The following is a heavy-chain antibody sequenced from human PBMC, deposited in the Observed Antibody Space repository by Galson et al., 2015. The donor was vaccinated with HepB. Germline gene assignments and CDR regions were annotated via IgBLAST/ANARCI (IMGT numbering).Heavy chain of an antibody. CDR1: GFTFTSYA. J-gene: IGHJ4*02. CDR3: AKDLSRYIYCSGGFCYYFDY. CDR2: ISGSGDST. V-gene: IGHV3-23*01. Sequence: SLRLSCAASGFTFTSYAMSWVRQAPGKGLEWVSGISGSGDSTYYADSVKGRFTISRDNSKNTLFLQMNSLRAEDTAVYYCAKDLSRYIYCSGGFCYYFDYWGQGTLVTVSS. D-gene: IGHD2-15*01.